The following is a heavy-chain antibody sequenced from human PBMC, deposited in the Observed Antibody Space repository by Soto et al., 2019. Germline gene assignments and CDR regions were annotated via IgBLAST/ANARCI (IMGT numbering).Heavy chain of an antibody. CDR1: GGSIGSSSYY. D-gene: IGHD6-25*01. Sequence: SETLSLTCTVSGGSIGSSSYYWGWIRQPPGKGLEWIGSIYYSGSTYYNPSLKSRVTISVDTSKNQFSLKLSSVTAADTAVYYCARESAAGGDYWGQGTLVTVSS. V-gene: IGHV4-39*01. CDR2: IYYSGST. CDR3: ARESAAGGDY. J-gene: IGHJ4*02.